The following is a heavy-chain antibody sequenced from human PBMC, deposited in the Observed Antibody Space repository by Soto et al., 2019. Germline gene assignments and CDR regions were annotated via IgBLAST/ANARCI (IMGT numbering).Heavy chain of an antibody. CDR1: GFTVSSYW. J-gene: IGHJ6*02. CDR3: ARDELRFLEWPHYYYGMDV. D-gene: IGHD3-3*01. CDR2: INSDGSST. V-gene: IGHV3-74*01. Sequence: XGSLRLSCAASGFTVSSYWKHWVRQAPGKGLVWVSRINSDGSSTSYADSVKGRFTISRDNAKNTLYLQMNSLRAEDTAVYYCARDELRFLEWPHYYYGMDVCGQRTTVTVSS.